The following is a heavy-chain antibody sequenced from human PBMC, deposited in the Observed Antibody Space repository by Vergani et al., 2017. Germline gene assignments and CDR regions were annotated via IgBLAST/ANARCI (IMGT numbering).Heavy chain of an antibody. CDR2: ISWNSNSI. CDR1: GFTSAGYA. V-gene: IGHV3-9*02. Sequence: EVQLEESGGGLVLPGRSLRLSCVASGFTSAGYAMHWVRQAPGKGLEWVSGISWNSNSIGYADSVKGRFTISRDNAKNSLYLQMNSLRAEDTALYYCAKDLGTSSGVCWFDPWGQGTLVTVSS. CDR3: AKDLGTSSGVCWFDP. J-gene: IGHJ5*02. D-gene: IGHD6-6*01.